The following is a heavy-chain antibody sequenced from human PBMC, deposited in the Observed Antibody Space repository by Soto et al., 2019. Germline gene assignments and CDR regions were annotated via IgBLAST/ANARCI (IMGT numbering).Heavy chain of an antibody. CDR2: ISYDGSNK. D-gene: IGHD6-13*01. J-gene: IGHJ6*02. CDR1: GFTFSSYA. V-gene: IGHV3-30-3*01. CDR3: ARPRIAAAGMSHPSYYGMDV. Sequence: GGSLRLSCAASGFTFSSYAMHWVRQAPGKGLEWVAVISYDGSNKYHADSVKGRFTISRDNSKNTLYLQMNSLRAEDTAVYYCARPRIAAAGMSHPSYYGMDVWGQGTTVTVSS.